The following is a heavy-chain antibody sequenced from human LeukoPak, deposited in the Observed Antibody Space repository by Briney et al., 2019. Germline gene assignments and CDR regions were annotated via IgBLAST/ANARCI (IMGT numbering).Heavy chain of an antibody. Sequence: GGSLRLSCAVSGFTFDDYAMHWVRHVPGKGLEWVSGISWNSGSIVYAASVTGRFTISRDNAKNSLYLQMNSLRAEDTALYYCAKGTGYSYGNNWFDLWGQGTLVTVSS. V-gene: IGHV3-9*01. CDR1: GFTFDDYA. J-gene: IGHJ5*02. D-gene: IGHD5-18*01. CDR2: ISWNSGSI. CDR3: AKGTGYSYGNNWFDL.